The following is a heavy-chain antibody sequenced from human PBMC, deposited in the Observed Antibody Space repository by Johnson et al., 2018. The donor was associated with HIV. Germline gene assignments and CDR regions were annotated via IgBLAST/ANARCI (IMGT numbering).Heavy chain of an antibody. V-gene: IGHV3-20*04. CDR2: INWNGGST. CDR3: ARSGGAVGVNGFDI. CDR1: GFTFDDYG. Sequence: VQLVESGGGVVRPGGSLRVSCAASGFTFDDYGMSWVRQAPGKGLEWVSGINWNGGSTGYVGSVKGRFTISRDNAKNSLYLQMNSLRGEDTALYYCARSGGAVGVNGFDIWGQGTMVTVSS. D-gene: IGHD1-26*01. J-gene: IGHJ3*02.